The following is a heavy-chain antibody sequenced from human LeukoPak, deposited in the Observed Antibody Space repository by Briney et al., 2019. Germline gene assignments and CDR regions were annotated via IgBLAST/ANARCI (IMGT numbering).Heavy chain of an antibody. J-gene: IGHJ4*02. CDR3: AREGGPYRPLDY. V-gene: IGHV4-34*01. Sequence: SETLSLTCAVYGGSFSGYYWSWIRQPPGKGLEWIGEVNLQGSTNYNPSLMGRVAISVDTSENHISLQLTSVTAADTAVCYCAREGGPYRPLDYSGQGTLVTVSS. CDR2: VNLQGST. CDR1: GGSFSGYY.